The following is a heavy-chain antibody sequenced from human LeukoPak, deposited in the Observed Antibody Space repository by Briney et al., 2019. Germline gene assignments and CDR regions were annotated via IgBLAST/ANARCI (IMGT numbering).Heavy chain of an antibody. CDR2: INAYNGNT. CDR3: ARVIRVMVRGYDAFDI. V-gene: IGHV1-18*01. CDR1: GYTFNSYG. J-gene: IGHJ3*02. D-gene: IGHD3-10*01. Sequence: ASVKVSCKASGYTFNSYGLSWVRQAPGQGLEWMGWINAYNGNTNYPQKLQGRVTMTTDTSTSTAYMELRSLTSDDTAVYYCARVIRVMVRGYDAFDIWGQGTMVTVSS.